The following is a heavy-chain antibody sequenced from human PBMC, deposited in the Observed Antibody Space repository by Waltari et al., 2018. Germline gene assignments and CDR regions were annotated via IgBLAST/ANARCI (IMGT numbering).Heavy chain of an antibody. D-gene: IGHD4-17*01. Sequence: EVQLVESGGGLVQPGGSLRLSCAASGLTFSSDWRHWVGQDPGKGLVWVSRMRGDGSATTYADSGKGRFTMSRDNAKNTLYLQMNSLRAEDTAVYYCARGGDSGLGGPLLVWGQGTLVTVSS. CDR2: MRGDGSAT. CDR1: GLTFSSDW. CDR3: ARGGDSGLGGPLLV. V-gene: IGHV3-74*01. J-gene: IGHJ4*02.